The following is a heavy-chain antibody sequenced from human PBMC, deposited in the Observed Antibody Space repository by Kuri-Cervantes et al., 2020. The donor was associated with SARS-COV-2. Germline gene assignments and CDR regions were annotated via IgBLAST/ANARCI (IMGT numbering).Heavy chain of an antibody. V-gene: IGHV3-7*01. J-gene: IGHJ4*02. CDR2: IKQDGSEK. CDR3: ARESFGYGSGGSCYSHD. D-gene: IGHD2-15*01. Sequence: GGSLRLSCAASGFTFSSYWMSWVRQAPGKGLEWVANIKQDGSEKYYVDSVKGRFTISRDNSKNSLYLQMNSLRAEDTAVYYCARESFGYGSGGSCYSHDWGQGTLVTVSS. CDR1: GFTFSSYW.